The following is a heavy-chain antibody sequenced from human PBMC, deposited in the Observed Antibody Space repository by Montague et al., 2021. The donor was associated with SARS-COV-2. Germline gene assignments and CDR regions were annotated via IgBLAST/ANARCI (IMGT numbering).Heavy chain of an antibody. CDR1: GFSLSTSGVG. CDR3: AHLTMYYDILTGYYQYNWFDP. D-gene: IGHD3-9*01. CDR2: IYWDDDK. J-gene: IGHJ5*02. V-gene: IGHV2-5*02. Sequence: PALVKPTQTLTLTCTFSGFSLSTSGVGVGWIRQPPGKALEWLALIYWDDDKRYSPSLKSRLTITKDTSKNQMVLTMTNMDPVDTATYHCAHLTMYYDILTGYYQYNWFDPWGQGTLVTVSS.